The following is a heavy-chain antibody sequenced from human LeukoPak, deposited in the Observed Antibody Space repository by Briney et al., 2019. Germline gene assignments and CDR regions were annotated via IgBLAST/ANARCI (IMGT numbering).Heavy chain of an antibody. CDR3: ARDSSITTPRGGFDI. CDR1: GYMFIGYY. Sequence: GASVKVSRKASGYMFIGYYIHWVRQAPGQGLEWMGWINPNSGGTNYAQKFRGRVTMTRAPSINTAYMEVISLASDDTAVYYCARDSSITTPRGGFDIWGQGTKVTVSS. CDR2: INPNSGGT. V-gene: IGHV1-2*02. J-gene: IGHJ3*02. D-gene: IGHD3-22*01.